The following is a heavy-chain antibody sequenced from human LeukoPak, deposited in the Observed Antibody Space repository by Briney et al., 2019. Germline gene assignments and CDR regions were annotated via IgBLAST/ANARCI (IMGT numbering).Heavy chain of an antibody. CDR2: ISSSSSYI. Sequence: PGGSLRLSCAASGFTFSSYSMNWVRQAPGKGLEWVSSISSSSSYIYYADSVKGRFTISRDNAKNSLYLQMNSLRAEDTAVYYCARYLTGSEYYYYYYMDVWGKGTTVTVSS. D-gene: IGHD3-9*01. V-gene: IGHV3-21*01. J-gene: IGHJ6*03. CDR3: ARYLTGSEYYYYYYMDV. CDR1: GFTFSSYS.